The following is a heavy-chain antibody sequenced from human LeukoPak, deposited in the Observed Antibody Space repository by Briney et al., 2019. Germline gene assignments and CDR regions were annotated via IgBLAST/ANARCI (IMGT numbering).Heavy chain of an antibody. CDR1: GFTFSSYG. CDR2: ISYDGSNK. Sequence: GGSLRLSCAASGFTFSSYGMHWVRQAPGKGLEWVAVISYDGSNKYYADSVKGRFTISRDNSKNTLYLQMNSLRAEDTAVYYCSPGGRGAFDIWGQGTMVTVSS. CDR3: SPGGRGAFDI. D-gene: IGHD2-2*01. J-gene: IGHJ3*02. V-gene: IGHV3-30*03.